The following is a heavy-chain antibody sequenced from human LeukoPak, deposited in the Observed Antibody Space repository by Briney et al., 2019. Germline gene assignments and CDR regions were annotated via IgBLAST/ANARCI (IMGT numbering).Heavy chain of an antibody. D-gene: IGHD3-10*01. CDR3: ARGSITMVRGVRNNDY. CDR1: GGTFSSYA. V-gene: IGHV1-69*04. Sequence: ASVKASCKASGGTFSSYAISWVRQAPGQGLEWMGRIIPILGIANYAQKFQGRVTITADKSTSTAYMELSSLRSEDTAVYYCARGSITMVRGVRNNDYWGQGTLVTVSS. J-gene: IGHJ4*02. CDR2: IIPILGIA.